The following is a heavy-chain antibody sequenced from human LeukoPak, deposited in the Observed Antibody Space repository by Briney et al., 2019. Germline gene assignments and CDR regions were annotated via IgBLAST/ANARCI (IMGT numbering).Heavy chain of an antibody. CDR1: GYISGTYG. Sequence: GASVKVSCKTSGYISGTYGVTWVRQAPGQGLEWMGWINPNSGGTNYAQKFQGRVTMTRDTSISTAYMELSRLRSDDTAVYYCARESLSPEYYFDYWGQGTLVTVSS. J-gene: IGHJ4*02. CDR2: INPNSGGT. CDR3: ARESLSPEYYFDY. V-gene: IGHV1-2*02.